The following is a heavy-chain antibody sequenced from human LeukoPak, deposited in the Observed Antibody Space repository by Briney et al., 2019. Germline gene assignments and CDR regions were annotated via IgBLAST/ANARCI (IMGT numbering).Heavy chain of an antibody. Sequence: GGSLRLSCAASGFTFGSYSMNWVRQAPGKGLEWVSSISSSSSYIYYADSVKGRFTISRDNAKNSLYLQMNSLRAEDTAVYYCARDKYYDILTGYRDNWFDPWGQGTLVTVSS. CDR2: ISSSSSYI. D-gene: IGHD3-9*01. CDR1: GFTFGSYS. V-gene: IGHV3-21*01. CDR3: ARDKYYDILTGYRDNWFDP. J-gene: IGHJ5*02.